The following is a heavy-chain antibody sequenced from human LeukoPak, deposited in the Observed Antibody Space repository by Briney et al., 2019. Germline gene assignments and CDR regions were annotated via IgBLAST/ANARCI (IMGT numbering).Heavy chain of an antibody. Sequence: PGGSLRLSCAASGFTSSSYSMNWVRQAPGKGLEWVSSISSSSSYIYYADSVKGRFTISRDNAKNSLYLQMNSLRAEDTAVYYCASIPRVGPSPDAFDIWGQGTMVTVSS. CDR2: ISSSSSYI. CDR3: ASIPRVGPSPDAFDI. J-gene: IGHJ3*02. D-gene: IGHD1-26*01. V-gene: IGHV3-21*01. CDR1: GFTSSSYS.